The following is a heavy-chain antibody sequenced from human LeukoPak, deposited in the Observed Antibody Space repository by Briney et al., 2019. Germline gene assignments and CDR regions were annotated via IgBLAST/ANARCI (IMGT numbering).Heavy chain of an antibody. CDR3: ARDRIRGPPADY. D-gene: IGHD3-3*02. CDR1: GYTFTSYG. CDR2: ISAYNGNT. J-gene: IGHJ4*02. V-gene: IGHV1-18*01. Sequence: ASVKVSCKASGYTFTSYGISWVRQAPGQGLEWMGWISAYNGNTNYAQKLEGRVTMTTDTSTSTDYMELRSLRSDDTAVYYCARDRIRGPPADYWGQGTLVTVSS.